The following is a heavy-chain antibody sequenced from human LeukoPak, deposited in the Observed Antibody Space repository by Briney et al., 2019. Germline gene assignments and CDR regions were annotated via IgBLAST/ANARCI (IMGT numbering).Heavy chain of an antibody. CDR2: ISGSATVT. CDR1: GFTFSSYA. D-gene: IGHD2-15*01. J-gene: IGHJ4*02. CDR3: AKGGSGGSCYDY. Sequence: GGSLRLSCVVSGFTFSSYALSWVRQAPGKGLEWASTISGSATVTYYADSVKGRFTISRDNSKNTLYLQMNSLRAEDTAVYYCAKGGSGGSCYDYWGQGTLVTVSS. V-gene: IGHV3-23*01.